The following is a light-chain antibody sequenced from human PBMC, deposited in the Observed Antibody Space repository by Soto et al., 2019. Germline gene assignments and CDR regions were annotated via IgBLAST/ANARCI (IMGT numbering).Light chain of an antibody. V-gene: IGKV3-15*01. CDR3: QHYKTWPLA. CDR2: DAY. J-gene: IGKJ4*01. Sequence: EIVLTQSPDTLSLSPGERVTLSCRASQSAGSTLAWYRQQPGQAPRLLIYDAYIRATGVPARFSGSGSGTEFTLTISSLQSEDFAVYYCQHYKTWPLAFGGGTKVDIK. CDR1: QSAGST.